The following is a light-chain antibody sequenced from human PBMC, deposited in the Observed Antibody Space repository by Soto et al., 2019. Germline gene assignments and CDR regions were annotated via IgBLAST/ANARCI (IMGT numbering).Light chain of an antibody. CDR1: SSDVGGYNY. CDR2: NVT. J-gene: IGLJ2*01. V-gene: IGLV2-8*01. Sequence: QSALTQPPSASGSPGHSVTISCTGTSSDVGGYNYVSWYQQHPGKAPKLMIYNVTKGSSGVPDRFSGSKTGNTAFLTVSGLQAEDEADYYCISFAGTKNGIFGGGTKLTVL. CDR3: ISFAGTKNGI.